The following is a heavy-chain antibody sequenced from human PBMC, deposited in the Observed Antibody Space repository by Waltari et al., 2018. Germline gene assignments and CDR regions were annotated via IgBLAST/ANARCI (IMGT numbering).Heavy chain of an antibody. Sequence: QLQLQESGSGLVKPSQTLSLTCAVSGDSISSGGYSWSWIRQPPGKGLEWIGNIYYSGNTYCKPYHKRRFTTSLDRSKTQFSLRLNSVTAADTAVYSCARRMTTQLIGGLDPWGQGTLVTVSS. J-gene: IGHJ5*02. CDR2: IYYSGNT. V-gene: IGHV4-30-2*01. D-gene: IGHD4-4*01. CDR3: ARRMTTQLIGGLDP. CDR1: GDSISSGGYS.